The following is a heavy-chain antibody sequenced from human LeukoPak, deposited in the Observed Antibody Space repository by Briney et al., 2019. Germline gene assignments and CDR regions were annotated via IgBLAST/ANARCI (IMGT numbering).Heavy chain of an antibody. CDR2: ISAYNGNT. J-gene: IGHJ4*02. D-gene: IGHD2-21*02. V-gene: IGHV1-18*01. Sequence: GASVKVSCKASGYTFTSYGISWVRQAPGQGLEWMGWISAYNGNTNYAQKLQGRVTMTTDTSTSTAYMELRSLRSDDTAVYYCARDLRTPTPTPYCGGDCYSWDAGYWGQGTLVTVSS. CDR1: GYTFTSYG. CDR3: ARDLRTPTPTPYCGGDCYSWDAGY.